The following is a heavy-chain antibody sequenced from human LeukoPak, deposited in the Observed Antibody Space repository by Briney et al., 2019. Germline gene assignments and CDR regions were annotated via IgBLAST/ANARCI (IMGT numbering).Heavy chain of an antibody. CDR2: ISGSGGST. Sequence: PGGSLRLSCAASGFTFSSYAMSWVRQAPGKGLEWVSAISGSGGSTYYADSVKGRFTISGDNSKNTLYLQMNSLRAEDTAVYYCAKGGSNVVVPAAKAYYFDYWGQGTLVTVSS. D-gene: IGHD2-2*01. J-gene: IGHJ4*02. CDR1: GFTFSSYA. V-gene: IGHV3-23*01. CDR3: AKGGSNVVVPAAKAYYFDY.